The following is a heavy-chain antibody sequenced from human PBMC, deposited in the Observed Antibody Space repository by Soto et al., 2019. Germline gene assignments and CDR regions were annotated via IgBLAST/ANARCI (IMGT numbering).Heavy chain of an antibody. CDR2: ISYDGSNK. CDR3: AKDLTRSYYYDSSVGAFDI. CDR1: GFTFSSYG. Sequence: GGSLRLSCAASGFTFSSYGMHWVRQAPGKGLEWVAVISYDGSNKYYADSVKGRFTISRDNSKNTLCLQMNSLRAEDTAVYYCAKDLTRSYYYDSSVGAFDIWGQGTMVTVSS. D-gene: IGHD3-22*01. V-gene: IGHV3-30*18. J-gene: IGHJ3*02.